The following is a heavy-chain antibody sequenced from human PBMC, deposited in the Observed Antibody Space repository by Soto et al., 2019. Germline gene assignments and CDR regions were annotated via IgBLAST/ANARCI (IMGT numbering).Heavy chain of an antibody. Sequence: SETLSLTCPVSGGSISSYYWSWIRQPPGKGLEWIGYIYYSGSTNYNPSLKSRVTISVDTSKNQFSLKLSSVTAADTAVYYCARLPGIAAAGTEGGSYYYYGMDVWGQGTTVTVS. D-gene: IGHD6-13*01. CDR2: IYYSGST. J-gene: IGHJ6*02. V-gene: IGHV4-59*01. CDR1: GGSISSYY. CDR3: ARLPGIAAAGTEGGSYYYYGMDV.